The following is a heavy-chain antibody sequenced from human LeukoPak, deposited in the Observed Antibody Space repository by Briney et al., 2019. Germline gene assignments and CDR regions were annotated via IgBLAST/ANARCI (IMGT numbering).Heavy chain of an antibody. V-gene: IGHV1-2*02. D-gene: IGHD3-22*01. CDR3: ARAGRALYYDSSGFNFDY. Sequence: ASVKVSCKASGYTFTGYYMHWVRQAPGQGLEWMGWINPNSGGTNFAQKFQGRVTMTRDTSISTAYMELSRLRSDDTAVYYCARAGRALYYDSSGFNFDYWGQGTLVTVSS. CDR1: GYTFTGYY. J-gene: IGHJ4*02. CDR2: INPNSGGT.